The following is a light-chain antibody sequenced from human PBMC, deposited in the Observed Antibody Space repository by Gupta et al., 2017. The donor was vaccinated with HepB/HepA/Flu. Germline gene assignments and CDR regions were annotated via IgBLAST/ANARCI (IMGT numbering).Light chain of an antibody. J-gene: IGKJ4*01. V-gene: IGKV1-33*01. CDR3: QHKDSGPLT. Sequence: DIHLTQSPSSLSASVGDRVTITCQASQDIAKYLNWYQQRPGKAPKLLIYDASKGETGVPSRFSGSGSETDFTFTISSLQPEDTASYYCQHKDSGPLTFGGGTKVEIK. CDR1: QDIAKY. CDR2: DAS.